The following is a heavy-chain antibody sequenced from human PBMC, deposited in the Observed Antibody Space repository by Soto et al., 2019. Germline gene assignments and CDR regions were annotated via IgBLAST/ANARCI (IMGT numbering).Heavy chain of an antibody. CDR1: GYTFTSYG. CDR3: ARDRYDYIWGSYRHDAFDI. V-gene: IGHV1-18*01. D-gene: IGHD3-16*02. J-gene: IGHJ3*02. Sequence: ASVKVSCKASGYTFTSYGISWVRQAPGQGLEWMGWISAYNGNTNYAQKLQGRVTMTTDTSTSTAYMELRSLRSDDTAVYYCARDRYDYIWGSYRHDAFDIWGQGTMVTVSS. CDR2: ISAYNGNT.